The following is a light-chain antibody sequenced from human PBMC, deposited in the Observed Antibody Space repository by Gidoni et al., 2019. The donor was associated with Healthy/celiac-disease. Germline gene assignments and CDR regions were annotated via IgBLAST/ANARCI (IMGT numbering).Light chain of an antibody. CDR1: QDISNY. CDR3: QQYDNLPPL. Sequence: DIQITQYPSSLSAYLGDRVNITCKASQDISNYLNWYQQKPEKAPKLLIYDASNLETGVPSRYSGSGSGTDFTFTISSLQPEDIATYYCQQYDNLPPLFGGGTKVEIK. CDR2: DAS. J-gene: IGKJ4*01. V-gene: IGKV1-33*01.